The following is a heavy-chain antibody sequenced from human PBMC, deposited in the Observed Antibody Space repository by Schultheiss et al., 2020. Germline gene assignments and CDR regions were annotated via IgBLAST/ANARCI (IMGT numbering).Heavy chain of an antibody. V-gene: IGHV4-55*08. Sequence: GSLRLSCAASGFTFSSYAMSWVRQAPGKGLEWIGEIHHSGSTYYNPSLKSRITMSVDTSKNQFYLKLSSVTAADTAVYYCVGATTSDYYYYYMDVWGKGTTVTVSS. CDR2: IHHSGST. D-gene: IGHD1-26*01. J-gene: IGHJ6*03. CDR3: VGATTSDYYYYYMDV. CDR1: GFTFSSYAM.